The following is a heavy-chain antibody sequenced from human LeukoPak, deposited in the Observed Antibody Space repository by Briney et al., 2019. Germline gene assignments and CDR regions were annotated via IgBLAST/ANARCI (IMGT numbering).Heavy chain of an antibody. V-gene: IGHV4-59*01. CDR2: IYYSGST. D-gene: IGHD6-6*01. J-gene: IGHJ5*02. Sequence: SETLSLTCTVSGGSISSYYWSWIRQPPGKGLEWIGYIYYSGSTNYNPSLKSRVTISVDTSKNQFSLKLSSVTAADTAVYYCARTSSSWSGWFDPWDQGTLVTVSS. CDR1: GGSISSYY. CDR3: ARTSSSWSGWFDP.